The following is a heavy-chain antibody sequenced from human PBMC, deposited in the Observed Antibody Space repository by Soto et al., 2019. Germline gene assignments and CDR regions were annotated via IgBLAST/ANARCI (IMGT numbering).Heavy chain of an antibody. CDR3: ARLIRGVIRTQAYYYYYMDV. V-gene: IGHV5-51*01. D-gene: IGHD3-10*01. CDR2: IYPGDSDT. J-gene: IGHJ6*03. Sequence: GESLKISCKGSGYSFTSYWIGWVRQMPGKGLEWMGIIYPGDSDTRYSPSFQGQVTISADKSISTAYLQWSSLKASDTAMYYCARLIRGVIRTQAYYYYYMDVWGKGTTVTVS. CDR1: GYSFTSYW.